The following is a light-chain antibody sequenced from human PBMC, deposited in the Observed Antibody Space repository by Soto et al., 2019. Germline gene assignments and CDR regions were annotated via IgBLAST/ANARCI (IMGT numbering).Light chain of an antibody. CDR3: QTWGTGMRV. J-gene: IGLJ3*02. CDR2: LNSDGRH. CDR1: SGHSTYA. V-gene: IGLV4-69*01. Sequence: QLVLTQSPSASASLGDSVKLTCTLSSGHSTYAIAWHQQQPEKGPRYLMTLNSDGRHSKGDGIPDRFSGSSSGAERYLTISSLQSEDEADYYWQTWGTGMRVFGGGTKLTVL.